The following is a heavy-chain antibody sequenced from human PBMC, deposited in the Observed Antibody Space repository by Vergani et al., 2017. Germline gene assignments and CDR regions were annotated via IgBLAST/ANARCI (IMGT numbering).Heavy chain of an antibody. D-gene: IGHD5-12*01. V-gene: IGHV3-30-3*01. CDR3: ARAGGGYSGYDLPFDY. CDR1: GFTFSSYA. Sequence: QVQLVESGGGVVQPGRSLRLSCAASGFTFSSYAMHWVRQAPGKGLEWVAVISYDGSNKYYADSVKGRFTISRDNSKNTLYLQMNSLRANDTAVYYCARAGGGYSGYDLPFDYWGQGTLVTVSS. CDR2: ISYDGSNK. J-gene: IGHJ4*02.